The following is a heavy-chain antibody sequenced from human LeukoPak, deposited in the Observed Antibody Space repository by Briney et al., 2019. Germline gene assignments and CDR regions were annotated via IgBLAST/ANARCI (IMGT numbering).Heavy chain of an antibody. CDR1: GGTFSSYA. J-gene: IGHJ4*02. D-gene: IGHD5-18*01. V-gene: IGHV1-69*13. Sequence: SVKVSCKASGGTFSSYAICWVRQAPGQGLEWMGGIIPIFGTANYAQKFQGRVTITADESTSTAYMELSSLRSEDTAVYYCASGIQLWYEFDYWGQGTLVTVSS. CDR3: ASGIQLWYEFDY. CDR2: IIPIFGTA.